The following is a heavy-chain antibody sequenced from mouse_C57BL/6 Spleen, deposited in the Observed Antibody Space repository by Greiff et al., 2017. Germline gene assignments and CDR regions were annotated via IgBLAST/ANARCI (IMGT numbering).Heavy chain of an antibody. CDR3: SRRGLAGYYYYAMAY. CDR1: GYTFTGYW. V-gene: IGHV1-9*01. J-gene: IGHJ4*01. CDR2: ILPGSGST. Sequence: QVQLQQSGAELMKPGASVTLSCKATGYTFTGYWIEWVKQRPGHGLEWIGEILPGSGSTNYNEKFKGKATFTADTSSNTAYMQLSSLTTEDSAIYYCSRRGLAGYYYYAMAYWGQGTSVTVSS. D-gene: IGHD2-2*01.